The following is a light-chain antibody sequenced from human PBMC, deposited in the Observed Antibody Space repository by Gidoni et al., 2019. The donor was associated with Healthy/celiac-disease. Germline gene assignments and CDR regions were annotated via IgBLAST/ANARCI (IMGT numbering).Light chain of an antibody. CDR2: EVS. CDR3: SSYTSSSTV. Sequence: QSALTQPASVSGSPGQSITISCTGTSSDVGGYNYVSWYQQHPGKAPKRMIYEVSNRPSGVPDRFSGSKSGNTASLTISGLQAEDEADYYCSSYTSSSTVFGGGTKLTVL. V-gene: IGLV2-14*01. J-gene: IGLJ3*02. CDR1: SSDVGGYNY.